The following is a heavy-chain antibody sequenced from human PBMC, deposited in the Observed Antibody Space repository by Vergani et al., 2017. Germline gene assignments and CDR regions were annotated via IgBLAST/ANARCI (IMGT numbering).Heavy chain of an antibody. CDR2: ISSSSSTI. CDR3: ATLPYDFWSGYYSPNVDY. CDR1: GFTFSSYS. J-gene: IGHJ4*02. D-gene: IGHD3-3*01. V-gene: IGHV3-48*04. Sequence: EVQLVESGGGLVQPGGSLRLSCAASGFTFSSYSMNWVRQAPGKGLEWVSYISSSSSTIYYADSLQGRFTISRDNAKNSLYLQMNSLRAEDTAVYYCATLPYDFWSGYYSPNVDYWGQGTLVTVSS.